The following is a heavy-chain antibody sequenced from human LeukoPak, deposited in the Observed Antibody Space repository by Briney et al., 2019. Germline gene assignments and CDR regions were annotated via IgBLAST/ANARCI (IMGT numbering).Heavy chain of an antibody. CDR1: GFTFSAYY. D-gene: IGHD5-18*01. J-gene: IGHJ4*02. V-gene: IGHV3-11*01. Sequence: PGGSLRLSCAAAGFTFSAYYMSWIRQAPGKGLEWVSYISSSGSTIYYADSVKGRFTISRDNAKNSLYLQMNSLRAEDAAVYYCASPSYSYGYDYWGQGTLVTVSS. CDR2: ISSSGSTI. CDR3: ASPSYSYGYDY.